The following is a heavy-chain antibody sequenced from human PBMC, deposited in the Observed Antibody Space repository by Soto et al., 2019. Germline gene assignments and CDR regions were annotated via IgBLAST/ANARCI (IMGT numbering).Heavy chain of an antibody. Sequence: PSETLSLTSTVSGGSISSYDWSWIRKPPGKGLEWIGYIYYSGSTDYNSSLKSRVTISLDPSKNQVSLKFNSVTAADTAVYYCARGGYSGRLYYFDYWGLGTLVTVSS. CDR2: IYYSGST. J-gene: IGHJ4*02. CDR1: GGSISSYD. D-gene: IGHD2-15*01. CDR3: ARGGYSGRLYYFDY. V-gene: IGHV4-59*01.